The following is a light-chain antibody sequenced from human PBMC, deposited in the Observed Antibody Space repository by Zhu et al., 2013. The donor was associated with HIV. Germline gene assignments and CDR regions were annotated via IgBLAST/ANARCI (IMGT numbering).Light chain of an antibody. V-gene: IGLV1-51*01. Sequence: QSVLTQPPSVSAAPGQKVTISCSGSNSNIGNNYVAWYQQVPGTAPKLLIYDDNKRPSGIPGRFSGSKSGTSASLAISGLQSDDEADYYCAAWDDTLSGWMFGGGTKLTVL. CDR3: AAWDDTLSGWM. CDR2: DDN. CDR1: NSNIGNNY. J-gene: IGLJ3*02.